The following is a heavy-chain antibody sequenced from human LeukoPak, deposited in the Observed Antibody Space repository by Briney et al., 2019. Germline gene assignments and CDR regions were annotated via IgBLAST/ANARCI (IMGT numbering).Heavy chain of an antibody. D-gene: IGHD2-21*02. CDR2: INVGNGDT. J-gene: IGHJ4*02. Sequence: ASVKVSCKASGYTFTSYYMHWVRQAPGQGLEWMGYINVGNGDTKYSQKFQGRVTFTRDTSASIAYMELSSLTSEDTAIYYCARKNYGDRHPYDYWGQGTLVTVSS. V-gene: IGHV1-3*01. CDR1: GYTFTSYY. CDR3: ARKNYGDRHPYDY.